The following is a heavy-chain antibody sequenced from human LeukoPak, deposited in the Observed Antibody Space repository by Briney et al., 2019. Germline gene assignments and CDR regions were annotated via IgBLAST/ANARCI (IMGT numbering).Heavy chain of an antibody. J-gene: IGHJ4*02. D-gene: IGHD3-22*01. CDR2: ITWDGSDT. CDR3: AKDHEYYYDSSGYYSSVDY. V-gene: IGHV3-43D*03. Sequence: GGSLRLSCAASGFTFDNYAMHWVRQPPGKGLQWVSLITWDGSDTYYVDSVRGRFTISRDNSKNTLYLQMNSLRAEDTAVYYCAKDHEYYYDSSGYYSSVDYWGQGTLVTVSS. CDR1: GFTFDNYA.